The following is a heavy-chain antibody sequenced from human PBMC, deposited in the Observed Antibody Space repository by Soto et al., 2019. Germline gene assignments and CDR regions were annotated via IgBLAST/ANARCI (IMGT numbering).Heavy chain of an antibody. CDR3: ARGARYYRLSDAFDI. J-gene: IGHJ3*02. V-gene: IGHV3-33*01. D-gene: IGHD1-26*01. CDR1: GFTFSSYG. CDR2: IWYDGSNK. Sequence: GGSLRLSCAASGFTFSSYGMHWVRQAPGKGLEWVAVIWYDGSNKYYADSVKGRFTISRDNSKNTLYLQMNSLRAEDTAVYYCARGARYYRLSDAFDIWGQGTMVTVSS.